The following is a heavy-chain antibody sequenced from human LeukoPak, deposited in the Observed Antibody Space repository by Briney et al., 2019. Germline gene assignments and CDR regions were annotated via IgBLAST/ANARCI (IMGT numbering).Heavy chain of an antibody. CDR2: INYSGST. CDR1: GGSISSTSYY. J-gene: IGHJ4*02. V-gene: IGHV4-39*01. Sequence: SETLSLTCTVSGGSISSTSYYWGWIRQPPGKGLEWIGSINYSGSTYYNPSLKSRVTISVDTSKNQFSLRLSSVTAADTAIYYCARAEALKFRDFDYWGQGTLVTVSS. CDR3: ARAEALKFRDFDY.